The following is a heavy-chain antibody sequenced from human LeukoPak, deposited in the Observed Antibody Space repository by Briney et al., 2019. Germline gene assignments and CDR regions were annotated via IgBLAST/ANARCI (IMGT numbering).Heavy chain of an antibody. Sequence: ASVKVSCKASGYTFTGYYMHWVRQAPGQGLEWMGWIDPNSGGTNYAQKFQGRVTMTRDTSISTAYMELTNLRSDDTAAYYCARDHWSYASGGLGDYYYYMDVWGKGTTVTISS. CDR1: GYTFTGYY. CDR2: IDPNSGGT. V-gene: IGHV1-2*02. D-gene: IGHD3-10*01. J-gene: IGHJ6*03. CDR3: ARDHWSYASGGLGDYYYYMDV.